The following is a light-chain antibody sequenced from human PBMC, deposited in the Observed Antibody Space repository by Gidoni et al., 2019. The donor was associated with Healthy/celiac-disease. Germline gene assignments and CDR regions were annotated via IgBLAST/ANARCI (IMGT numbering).Light chain of an antibody. CDR3: QAWDSSTQVV. Sequence: SYELTQPPSVSVFPGQTASITCSGEKLGDKYACWYQQKPGQSPVLVIYQDSKRPSGIPERFSGSNAGNTATLTISETQAMDEADYYCQAWDSSTQVVFGGGTKLTVL. V-gene: IGLV3-1*01. J-gene: IGLJ2*01. CDR1: KLGDKY. CDR2: QDS.